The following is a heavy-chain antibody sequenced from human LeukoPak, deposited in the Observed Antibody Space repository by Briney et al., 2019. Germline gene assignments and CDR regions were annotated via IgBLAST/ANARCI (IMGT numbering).Heavy chain of an antibody. CDR1: GFTLSTYA. Sequence: GGSLRLSCAPSGFTLSTYAMDWVRQAPGKGLEWVSTISGSGRNTYYADSVKGRFTISRDNSKNTLYLQMNSLRAEDTAKYCCARDFYGLRCGSDYWGQGTPVTVSS. V-gene: IGHV3-23*01. CDR3: ARDFYGLRCGSDY. CDR2: ISGSGRNT. J-gene: IGHJ4*02. D-gene: IGHD2/OR15-2a*01.